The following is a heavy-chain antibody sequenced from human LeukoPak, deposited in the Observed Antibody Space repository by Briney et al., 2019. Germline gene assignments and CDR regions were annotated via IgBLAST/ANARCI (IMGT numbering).Heavy chain of an antibody. V-gene: IGHV1-24*01. Sequence: GASVKVSGKVSGYTLTELSMHWVRQAPGKGLEWMGGFDPEDGETIYAQKFQGRVTMTEDTSTDTAYMELSSLRSEDTAVYYCATNKRRYFDWLLASFDYWGQGTLVTVSS. CDR1: GYTLTELS. D-gene: IGHD3-9*01. CDR3: ATNKRRYFDWLLASFDY. J-gene: IGHJ4*02. CDR2: FDPEDGET.